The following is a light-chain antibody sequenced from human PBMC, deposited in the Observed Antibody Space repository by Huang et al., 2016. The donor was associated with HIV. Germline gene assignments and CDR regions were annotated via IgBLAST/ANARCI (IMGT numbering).Light chain of an antibody. Sequence: DVVMTQSPLSLPVNPGEPASISCRSSQSLLHSNGDNYLNWYMQKPGPSPQHLIYLTSKRATGVPDRFNGSGSDTDFTLKINRVEAADVGVYYCMQTLKTPPYTFGQGTKLEIK. CDR1: QSLLHSNGDNY. V-gene: IGKV2-28*01. CDR3: MQTLKTPPYT. J-gene: IGKJ2*01. CDR2: LTS.